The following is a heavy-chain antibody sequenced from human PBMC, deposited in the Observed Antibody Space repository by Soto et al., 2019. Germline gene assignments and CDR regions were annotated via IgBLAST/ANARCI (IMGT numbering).Heavy chain of an antibody. CDR2: INTDNGYT. CDR1: GYTFTHYA. CDR3: ARQGDSRILRDTFDI. V-gene: IGHV1-3*04. D-gene: IGHD2-8*01. Sequence: ASVKVSCKSSGYTFTHYAMHWVRQAPGQGLEWLGWINTDNGYTAFSQKFQGRVSITMDTSASTAYVELSSLTSEDTGVYYCARQGDSRILRDTFDIGGQGTLVTVSS. J-gene: IGHJ3*02.